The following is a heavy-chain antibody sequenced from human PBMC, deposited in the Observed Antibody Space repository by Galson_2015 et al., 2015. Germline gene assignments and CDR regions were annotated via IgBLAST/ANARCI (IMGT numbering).Heavy chain of an antibody. CDR1: GFTFTDYY. D-gene: IGHD6-19*01. CDR2: IPISGGGI. V-gene: IGHV3-11*01. J-gene: IGHJ4*02. Sequence: SLRLSCAASGFTFTDYYMSWIRQAPGKGLEWVSSIPISGGGIHFPDSVKGRFTISRDNAKNSLYLEMNSLRAEDTGVYYCARDPRSASTAGDCWGQGTLVIVSP. CDR3: ARDPRSASTAGDC.